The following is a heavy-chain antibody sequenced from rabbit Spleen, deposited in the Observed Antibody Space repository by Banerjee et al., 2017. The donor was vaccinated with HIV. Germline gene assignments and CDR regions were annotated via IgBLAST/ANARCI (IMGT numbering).Heavy chain of an antibody. CDR1: GFSFSDRDV. J-gene: IGHJ6*01. CDR2: INTATGKA. CDR3: ARSDGGTIYGYAL. D-gene: IGHD6-1*01. V-gene: IGHV1S45*01. Sequence: QEQLVESGGGLVKPEGSLTLTCKASGFSFSDRDVMCWVRQAPGKGLEWIACINTATGKAVYASWAKGRFTISKTSSTTVDLKMTSLTATDTATYFCARSDGGTIYGYALWGQGTLVTVS.